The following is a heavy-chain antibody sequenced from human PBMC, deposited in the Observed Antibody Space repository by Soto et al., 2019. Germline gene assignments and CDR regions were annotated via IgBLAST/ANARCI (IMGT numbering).Heavy chain of an antibody. CDR1: GGSLSSGGYS. D-gene: IGHD3-9*01. V-gene: IGHV4-30-2*01. CDR2: IYHSGST. CDR3: ARDPLRYHH. J-gene: IGHJ5*02. Sequence: SETLSLTCAVSGGSLSSGGYSWSWIRQPPGKGLEWIGYIYHSGSTYYNPSLKSRVTISVDRSKNQFSLKLSSVTAADTAVYYCARDPLRYHHWGQGTLVTVSS.